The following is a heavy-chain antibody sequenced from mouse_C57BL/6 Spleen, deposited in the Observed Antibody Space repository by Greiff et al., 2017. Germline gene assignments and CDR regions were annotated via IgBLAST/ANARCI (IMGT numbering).Heavy chain of an antibody. CDR2: INPSSGYT. CDR3: ARWPLGPYDYERFAY. D-gene: IGHD2-4*01. Sequence: QVQLQQSGAELARPGASVKMSCKASGYTFTSYTMHWVKQRPGQGLEWIGYINPSSGYTKYNQKFKDKATLTADKSSSTAYMQLSSLTSEYSAVYYCARWPLGPYDYERFAYGGQGTLVTVSA. J-gene: IGHJ3*01. V-gene: IGHV1-4*01. CDR1: GYTFTSYT.